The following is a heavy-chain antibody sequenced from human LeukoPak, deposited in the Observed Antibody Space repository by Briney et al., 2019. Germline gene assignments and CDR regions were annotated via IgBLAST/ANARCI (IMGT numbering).Heavy chain of an antibody. CDR2: ISDSGGST. V-gene: IGHV3-23*01. Sequence: GGSLRLSCTASGFTFSSYWMSWVRQAPRKGLEWVSAISDSGGSTFYADSVKGRFTISRDNSKNTLYLQMNSLRAEDTAVYYCAKVTSGGWYFDYWGRGTLVTVSS. D-gene: IGHD6-19*01. J-gene: IGHJ4*02. CDR3: AKVTSGGWYFDY. CDR1: GFTFSSYW.